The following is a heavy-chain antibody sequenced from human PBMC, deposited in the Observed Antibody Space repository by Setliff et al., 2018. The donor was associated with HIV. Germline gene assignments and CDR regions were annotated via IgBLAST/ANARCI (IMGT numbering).Heavy chain of an antibody. J-gene: IGHJ6*02. D-gene: IGHD3-9*01. CDR3: AREGGYFDWLLYYYYYGMDV. Sequence: SETLSLTCTVSGGSISSGSYYWSWIRQPAGKGLEWIGHIYTSGSTNYNPSLKSRVTMSVDTSKNQFSLQLSSVPAADTAVYYCAREGGYFDWLLYYYYYGMDVWGQGTTVTVSS. CDR2: IYTSGST. CDR1: GGSISSGSYY. V-gene: IGHV4-61*09.